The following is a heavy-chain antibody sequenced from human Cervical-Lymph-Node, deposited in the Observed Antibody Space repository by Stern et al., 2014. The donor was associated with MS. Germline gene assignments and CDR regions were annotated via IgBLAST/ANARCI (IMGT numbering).Heavy chain of an antibody. J-gene: IGHJ6*02. Sequence: EVQLVQSGGGLVKPGGSLRLSCAASGFTFRTYTMNWVRQAPGKGLEWISSISARSADRNYADSVKGRFTISRDNAKKSLFLQVNSLRVEDTAVYYCASVAVAGTGDQHYYYGLDVWGQGTTVTVSS. V-gene: IGHV3-21*01. CDR2: ISARSADR. CDR1: GFTFRTYT. D-gene: IGHD6-19*01. CDR3: ASVAVAGTGDQHYYYGLDV.